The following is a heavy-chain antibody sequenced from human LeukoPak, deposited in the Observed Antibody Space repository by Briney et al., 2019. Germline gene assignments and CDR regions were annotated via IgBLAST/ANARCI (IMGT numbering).Heavy chain of an antibody. CDR1: GFTFSSYA. V-gene: IGHV3-30-3*01. J-gene: IGHJ5*02. D-gene: IGHD3-3*01. CDR2: ISYDGSNK. CDR3: ARAFYDFWSGSSFDP. Sequence: TGGSLRLSCAASGFTFSSYAMHWVRQAPGKGLEWVAVISYDGSNKYYADSVKGRFTISRDNSKNTLYLQMNSLRAEDTAVYYCARAFYDFWSGSSFDPWGQGTLVTVSS.